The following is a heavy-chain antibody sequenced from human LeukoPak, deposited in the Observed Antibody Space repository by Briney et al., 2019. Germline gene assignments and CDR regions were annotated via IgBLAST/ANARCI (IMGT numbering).Heavy chain of an antibody. J-gene: IGHJ4*02. V-gene: IGHV1-2*02. Sequence: ASVKVPCKASGYTFTANYLHWVRQAPGQGLEWMGWINPNGGGTNHAQMFQGRVTMTRDTSISTAYMELSRLTSDDTAVYYCASGSGLYSPDYWGQGTLVTVSS. CDR1: GYTFTANY. CDR2: INPNGGGT. D-gene: IGHD3-3*01. CDR3: ASGSGLYSPDY.